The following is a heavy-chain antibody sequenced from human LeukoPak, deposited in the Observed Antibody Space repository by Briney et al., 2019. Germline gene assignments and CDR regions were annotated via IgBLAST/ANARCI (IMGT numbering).Heavy chain of an antibody. CDR1: GSRFTDYW. J-gene: IGHJ4*02. CDR3: ARSTSGSFDY. Sequence: GESLQISGKASGSRFTDYWIGWVRQLPGKGLEWMAIVYPGDSDSRYTYSPSFQGQVTISADKSISTAYLQWSSLKASDTAMYYCARSTSGSFDYWGQGTLVTVSS. CDR2: VYPGDSDS. V-gene: IGHV5-51*01. D-gene: IGHD3-10*01.